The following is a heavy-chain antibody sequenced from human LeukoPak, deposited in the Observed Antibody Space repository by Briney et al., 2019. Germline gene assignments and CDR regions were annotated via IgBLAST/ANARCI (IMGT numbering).Heavy chain of an antibody. CDR1: GYAFTGYY. V-gene: IGHV1-2*02. Sequence: GASVKVSCKASGYAFTGYYIHWVRQAPGQGPEWMGWINPNNGGTNYPQKFQGRVSMTRDTSISTAYMEVSRLTSDDTAVYYCATDRRSYSSSWAFDYWGQGTLVPVSS. CDR2: INPNNGGT. J-gene: IGHJ4*02. CDR3: ATDRRSYSSSWAFDY. D-gene: IGHD6-13*01.